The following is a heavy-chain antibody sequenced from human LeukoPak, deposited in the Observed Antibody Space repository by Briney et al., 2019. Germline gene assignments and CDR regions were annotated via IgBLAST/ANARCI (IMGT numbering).Heavy chain of an antibody. J-gene: IGHJ4*02. Sequence: SETPSLTCTVSGGSISGYYWSWIRQPAGKGLEWIGRIYTSGNTNYTPSLKSRVTMSVDTSKNQFSLKLSSVTAADTAVYYCARDRSYDTRIVDFWGQGTLVTVSS. V-gene: IGHV4-4*07. CDR1: GGSISGYY. D-gene: IGHD3-22*01. CDR3: ARDRSYDTRIVDF. CDR2: IYTSGNT.